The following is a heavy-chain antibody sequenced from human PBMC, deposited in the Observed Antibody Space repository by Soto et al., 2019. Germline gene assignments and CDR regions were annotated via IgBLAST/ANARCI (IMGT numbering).Heavy chain of an antibody. V-gene: IGHV3-30*18. Sequence: GGSLRLSCAASGFMFNAYGMHWVRQAPGNGLGWVAVISFVGSNQYYEESVKGRFTIYRDNTKNKLYLKMHSLRDNDTGVYFCVKAETMAETGTTPRSFDIWGRGTMVTVSS. CDR2: ISFVGSNQ. J-gene: IGHJ3*02. CDR1: GFMFNAYG. CDR3: VKAETMAETGTTPRSFDI. D-gene: IGHD1-1*01.